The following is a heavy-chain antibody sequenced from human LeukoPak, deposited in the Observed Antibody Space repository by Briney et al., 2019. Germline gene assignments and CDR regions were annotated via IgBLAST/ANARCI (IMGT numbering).Heavy chain of an antibody. V-gene: IGHV3-23*01. CDR1: GFTFSSYA. J-gene: IGHJ5*02. CDR3: AKGGGLRYFDWPTPPPNWFDP. D-gene: IGHD3-9*01. Sequence: GGSLRLSCAASGFTFSSYAMSWVRQAPGKGLEWVSGIRGNGVTTYYADSVKGRFTISRDNSKNTLYLQMNSLRAEDTAVYYCAKGGGLRYFDWPTPPPNWFDPWGQGTLVTVSS. CDR2: IRGNGVTT.